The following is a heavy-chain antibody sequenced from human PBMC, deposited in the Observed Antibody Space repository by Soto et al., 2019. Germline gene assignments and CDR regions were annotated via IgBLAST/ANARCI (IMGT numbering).Heavy chain of an antibody. V-gene: IGHV1-46*01. Sequence: ASVKVSCKTAGYTFTSYGIHWVRQAPGQGLEWMGIINPNGGSTGYAQKFQGRLTMTRDMSAGTVDMELSSLTSDGTAVYYCVRSGGAIGGSTYYFFYGMDVSGPGPTVTVSS. CDR3: VRSGGAIGGSTYYFFYGMDV. CDR1: GYTFTSYG. D-gene: IGHD3-16*01. J-gene: IGHJ6*02. CDR2: INPNGGST.